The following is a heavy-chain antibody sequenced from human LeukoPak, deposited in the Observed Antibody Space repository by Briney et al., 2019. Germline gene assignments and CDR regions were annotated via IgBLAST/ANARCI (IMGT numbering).Heavy chain of an antibody. V-gene: IGHV4-34*01. D-gene: IGHD2-15*01. CDR2: INHSGST. CDR1: GGSFSGYY. J-gene: IGHJ4*02. Sequence: SETLSLTCAVYGGSFSGYYWSWIRQPPGKGLEWIGEINHSGSTNYNPSLESRVTVSVDTSKNQFALKLSSVTAADTAVYYCASVADIYCSGGSCYPGPLYYWGQGTLVTVSS. CDR3: ASVADIYCSGGSCYPGPLYY.